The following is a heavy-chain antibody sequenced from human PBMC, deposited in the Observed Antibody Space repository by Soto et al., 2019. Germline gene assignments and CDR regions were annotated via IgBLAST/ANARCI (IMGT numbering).Heavy chain of an antibody. CDR3: ARPDSSSLYYYYYGMDV. D-gene: IGHD6-6*01. CDR2: IIPIFGTA. V-gene: IGHV1-69*13. Sequence: QVQLVQSGAEVKKPGASVKVSCKASGYTFTSYGISWVRQAPGQGLEWMGGIIPIFGTANYAQKFQGRVTVTADESTSTAYMELSSLRSEDTAVHYCARPDSSSLYYYYYGMDVWGQGTTVTVSS. J-gene: IGHJ6*02. CDR1: GYTFTSYG.